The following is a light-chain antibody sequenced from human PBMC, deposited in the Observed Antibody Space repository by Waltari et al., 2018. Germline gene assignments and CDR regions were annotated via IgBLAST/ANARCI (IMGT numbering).Light chain of an antibody. CDR2: AAS. V-gene: IGKV3-20*01. Sequence: EVVLTQSPGTLSLSPGERATLSCRASQSVSRYLAWYQQRPGQAPRLLIYAASTRATGVPDSFSGSGCGTDFSLTISRLEPEDFAVYYCQNHERLPATFGQGTKVEIK. CDR3: QNHERLPAT. J-gene: IGKJ1*01. CDR1: QSVSRY.